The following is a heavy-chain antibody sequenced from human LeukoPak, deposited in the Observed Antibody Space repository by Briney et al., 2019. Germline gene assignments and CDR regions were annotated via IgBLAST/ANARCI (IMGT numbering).Heavy chain of an antibody. CDR1: GYTFTSYG. J-gene: IGHJ3*02. V-gene: IGHV1-18*01. Sequence: ASVKVSCKASGYTFTSYGISWVRQAPGQGLEWMGWVSAYNGNTNCAQKLQGRVTMTTDTSTSTAYMELRSLRSDDTAVYYCARGRSIVGATRGDDAFDIWGQGTMVTVSS. D-gene: IGHD1-26*01. CDR3: ARGRSIVGATRGDDAFDI. CDR2: VSAYNGNT.